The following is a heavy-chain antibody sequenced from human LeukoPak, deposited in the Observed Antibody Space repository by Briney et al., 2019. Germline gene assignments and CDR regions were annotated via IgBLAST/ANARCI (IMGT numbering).Heavy chain of an antibody. D-gene: IGHD3-10*01. CDR1: GGSISSYY. CDR2: IYYSGST. J-gene: IGHJ4*02. V-gene: IGHV4-59*01. Sequence: PSETLSLTCTVSGGSISSYYWSWIRQPPGKGLEWIGYIYYSGSTNYNPSLTSRVTISVDTSKNQFSLKLSSVTAADTAVYYCARNHYYGSGSSYFDYWGQGTLVTVSS. CDR3: ARNHYYGSGSSYFDY.